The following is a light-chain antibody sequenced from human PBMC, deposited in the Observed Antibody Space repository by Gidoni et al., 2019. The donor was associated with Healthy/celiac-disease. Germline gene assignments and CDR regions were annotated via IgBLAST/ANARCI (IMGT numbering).Light chain of an antibody. J-gene: IGLJ2*01. CDR3: CSYAGSSTSVV. V-gene: IGLV2-23*01. Sequence: QSALTQPASESGSPGPSLTISCTGTSSDVGSYNLVSWYQQHPGKAPKLMIYEGSKRPSGVSNRFSGSKSGNTASLTISGLQAEDEADYYCCSYAGSSTSVVFGGGTKLTGL. CDR2: EGS. CDR1: SSDVGSYNL.